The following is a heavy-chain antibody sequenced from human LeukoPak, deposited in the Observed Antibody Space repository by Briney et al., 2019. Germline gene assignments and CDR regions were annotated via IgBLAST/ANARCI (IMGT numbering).Heavy chain of an antibody. CDR2: INAGNGNT. CDR3: ARDSSSWYRGVYYYGMDV. CDR1: GYTFTSYA. V-gene: IGHV1-3*01. D-gene: IGHD6-13*01. J-gene: IGHJ6*02. Sequence: ASVKVSCKASGYTFTSYAMHWVRQAPGQRLEWMGWINAGNGNTKYSQKFQGRVTITRDTSASTAYMELSSLRSEDTAVYYCARDSSSWYRGVYYYGMDVWGQGTTVTVSS.